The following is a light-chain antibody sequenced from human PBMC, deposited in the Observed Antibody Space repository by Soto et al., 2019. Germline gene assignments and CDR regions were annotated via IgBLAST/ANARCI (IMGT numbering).Light chain of an antibody. Sequence: EIVLTQSPGTLSLSPGERATLSCRASQSVSSSYLAWYQQKPGQAPRLLIYGASSRATGIPDRLSGSGSGTDFTLTSSRLEPEDFAVYYCQQYGSSIITFGQGTRLEIK. CDR1: QSVSSSY. J-gene: IGKJ5*01. CDR2: GAS. CDR3: QQYGSSIIT. V-gene: IGKV3-20*01.